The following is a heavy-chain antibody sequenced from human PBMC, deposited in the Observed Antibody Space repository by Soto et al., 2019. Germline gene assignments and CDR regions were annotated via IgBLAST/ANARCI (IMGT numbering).Heavy chain of an antibody. CDR1: GGSIRSYG. CDR3: ARDLGGDSYFDL. V-gene: IGHV4-4*07. D-gene: IGHD4-17*01. Sequence: QVQLQESGPGLVKPSETLSLTCTVSGGSIRSYGWSWLRQPAGKGLEWIGRMDSSGSTNYNPSLKSRVTMSVDTSKNQFSLNLRSVTAADKDVYYCARDLGGDSYFDLWGQGTLVTVFS. J-gene: IGHJ4*02. CDR2: MDSSGST.